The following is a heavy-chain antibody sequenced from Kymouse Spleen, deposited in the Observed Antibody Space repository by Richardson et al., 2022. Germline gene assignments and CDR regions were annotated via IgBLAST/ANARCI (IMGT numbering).Heavy chain of an antibody. CDR1: GGSISSSSYY. D-gene: IGHD3-10*01. CDR2: IYYSGST. J-gene: IGHJ6*02. V-gene: IGHV4-39*01. Sequence: QLQLQESGPGLVKPSETLSLTCTVSGGSISSSSYYWGWIRQPPGKGLEWIGSIYYSGSTYYNPSLKSRVTISVDTSKNQFSLKLSSVTAADTAVYYCAGDGDYGSGGGMDVWGQGTTVTVSS. CDR3: AGDGDYGSGGGMDV.